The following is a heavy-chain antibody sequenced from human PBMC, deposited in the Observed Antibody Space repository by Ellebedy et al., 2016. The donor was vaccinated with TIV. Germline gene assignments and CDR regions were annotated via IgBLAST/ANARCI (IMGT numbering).Heavy chain of an antibody. Sequence: GGSLRLSCAASGFTFSSYGMHWVRQAPGKGLEWVAVISYDGSNKYYADSVKGRFTISRDNSKNTLYLQMNSLRAEDTAVYYCARTLHSSSLNWFDPWGQGTLVTVSS. D-gene: IGHD6-13*01. CDR1: GFTFSSYG. V-gene: IGHV3-30*03. CDR2: ISYDGSNK. J-gene: IGHJ5*02. CDR3: ARTLHSSSLNWFDP.